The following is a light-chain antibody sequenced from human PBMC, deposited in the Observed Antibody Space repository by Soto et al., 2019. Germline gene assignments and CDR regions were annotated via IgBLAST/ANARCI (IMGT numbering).Light chain of an antibody. CDR1: QTVSSTY. J-gene: IGKJ2*01. Sequence: EIVLTQSPGTLSLSPGERATLSCRASQTVSSTYLAWYQQKPGQAPRLLIYGASSRATGIPDRFSGSGSGTDFTLTISRLEPEDFAVFYCQYYGISPPGVTFGQGTKLEIK. CDR2: GAS. V-gene: IGKV3-20*01. CDR3: QYYGISPPGVT.